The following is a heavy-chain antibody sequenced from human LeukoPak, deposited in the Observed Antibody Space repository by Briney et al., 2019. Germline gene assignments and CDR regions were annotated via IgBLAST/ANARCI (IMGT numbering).Heavy chain of an antibody. CDR2: ISSSGSTI. CDR3: ARDDIVATINGY. Sequence: GGSLRLSCAASGFTFSDYYMSWIRQAPGKGLEWASYISSSGSTIYYADPVKGRFTISRDNAKNSLYLQMNSLRAEDTAVYYCARDDIVATINGYWGQGTLVTVSS. D-gene: IGHD5-12*01. V-gene: IGHV3-11*04. J-gene: IGHJ4*02. CDR1: GFTFSDYY.